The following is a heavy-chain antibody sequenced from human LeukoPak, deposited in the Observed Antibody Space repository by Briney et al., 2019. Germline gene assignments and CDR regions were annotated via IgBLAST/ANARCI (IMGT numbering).Heavy chain of an antibody. V-gene: IGHV3-30-3*01. Sequence: GGSLRLSCAASGFTFSSYAMHWVRQAPGKGLEWVAVISYDGSNKYYADSVKGRFTISRDNSKNTLYLQMNSLRAEDTAVYYCARDKYYDSSRPFDYWGQGTLVTVSS. D-gene: IGHD3-22*01. CDR1: GFTFSSYA. J-gene: IGHJ4*02. CDR2: ISYDGSNK. CDR3: ARDKYYDSSRPFDY.